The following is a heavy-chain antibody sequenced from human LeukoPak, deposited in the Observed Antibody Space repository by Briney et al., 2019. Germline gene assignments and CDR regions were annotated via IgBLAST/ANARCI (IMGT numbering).Heavy chain of an antibody. J-gene: IGHJ5*02. CDR3: ARRTTVTPNWFDP. CDR2: IYYTGST. V-gene: IGHV4-59*08. CDR1: GGPISTYQ. Sequence: SETLSLTCTVSGGPISTYQWSWIRQPPGKGLEWIGYIYYTGSTNYNPSLRSRVTISLDTSKNQFSLRVNTVTAADTAVYYCARRTTVTPNWFDPWGQGTLVTVSS. D-gene: IGHD4-17*01.